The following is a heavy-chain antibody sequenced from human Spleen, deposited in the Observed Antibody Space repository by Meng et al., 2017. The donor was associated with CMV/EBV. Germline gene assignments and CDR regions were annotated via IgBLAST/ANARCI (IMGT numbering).Heavy chain of an antibody. D-gene: IGHD3-22*01. V-gene: IGHV3-74*01. J-gene: IGHJ4*02. CDR2: VNSDGSST. CDR3: ALSYYDSSGYKA. CDR1: GFTFSYYW. Sequence: GESLKISCAASGFTFSYYWMHWVRQAPGKGLVWVSRVNSDGSSTHYADSVKGRFTISRDPSKNTLYLQMNSLRAEDTAVYYCALSYYDSSGYKAWGQGTLVTVSS.